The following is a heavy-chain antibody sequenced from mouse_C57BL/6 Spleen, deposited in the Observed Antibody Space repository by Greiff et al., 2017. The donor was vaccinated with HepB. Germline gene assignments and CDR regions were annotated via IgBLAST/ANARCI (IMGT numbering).Heavy chain of an antibody. CDR1: GYTFTSYW. D-gene: IGHD2-4*01. CDR3: ARDDYVTWFAY. J-gene: IGHJ3*01. V-gene: IGHV1-69*01. CDR2: IDPSDSYT. Sequence: QVQLQQSGAELVMPGASVKLSCKASGYTFTSYWMHWVKQRPGQGLEWIGEIDPSDSYTNYNGKFKGKATLTADKSSSTAYMQLSSLTSEDSAVYFCARDDYVTWFAYWGQGTLVTVSA.